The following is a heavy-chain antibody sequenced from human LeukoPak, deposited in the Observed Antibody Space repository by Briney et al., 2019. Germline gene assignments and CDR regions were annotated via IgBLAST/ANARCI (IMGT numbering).Heavy chain of an antibody. CDR2: ISGDGGST. V-gene: IGHV3-43*02. CDR3: AKGKFTMVRGVMDV. J-gene: IGHJ6*02. Sequence: GGSLRLSCAASGSTFDDYAMHWVRQAPGKGLEWVSLISGDGGSTYYADSVKGRFTISRDNSKNSLYLQMNSLRTEDTALYYCAKGKFTMVRGVMDVWGQGTTVTVSS. CDR1: GSTFDDYA. D-gene: IGHD3-10*01.